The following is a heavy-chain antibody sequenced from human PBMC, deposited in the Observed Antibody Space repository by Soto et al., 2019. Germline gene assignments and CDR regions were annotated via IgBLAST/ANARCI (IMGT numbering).Heavy chain of an antibody. V-gene: IGHV4-34*01. Sequence: TSETLSLTCAVYGGSFSGYYWSWIRQPPGKGLEWIGEINHSGSTNYNPSLKSRVTISVDTSKNQFSLKLSSVAAADTAVYYCARGGYCSGGSCYLIRYPTVRYWFDPWGQGTLVTVSS. J-gene: IGHJ5*02. CDR2: INHSGST. CDR1: GGSFSGYY. D-gene: IGHD2-15*01. CDR3: ARGGYCSGGSCYLIRYPTVRYWFDP.